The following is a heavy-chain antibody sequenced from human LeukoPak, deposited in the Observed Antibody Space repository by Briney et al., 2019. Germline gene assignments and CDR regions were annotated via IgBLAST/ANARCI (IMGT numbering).Heavy chain of an antibody. V-gene: IGHV3-23*01. CDR1: GFTFGRFA. J-gene: IGHJ4*02. D-gene: IGHD5/OR15-5a*01. CDR3: GKDSRGSSVRVFDC. Sequence: GGSLRLSCTAPGFTFGRFAMTWVRRAPGKGLEWVSSSVGSGGYTYYADSVKGRFTISRDNSKSTLSLQMKSLRAEDTAVYYCGKDSRGSSVRVFDCWGQGILVTVSS. CDR2: SVGSGGYT.